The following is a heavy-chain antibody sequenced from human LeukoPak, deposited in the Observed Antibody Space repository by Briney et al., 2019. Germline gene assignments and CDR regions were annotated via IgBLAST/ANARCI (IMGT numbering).Heavy chain of an antibody. J-gene: IGHJ6*03. D-gene: IGHD6-13*01. CDR3: ARESSSWYGDYYYYYYMDV. CDR2: INHSGST. V-gene: IGHV4-34*01. Sequence: PSETLSLTCAVYGGSFSGYYWSWIRQPPGKGLEWIGEINHSGSTNYNPSLKSRVTISVDTSKNQFSLKLSSVTAADTAVYYCARESSSWYGDYYYYYYMDVWGKGTTVTVSS. CDR1: GGSFSGYY.